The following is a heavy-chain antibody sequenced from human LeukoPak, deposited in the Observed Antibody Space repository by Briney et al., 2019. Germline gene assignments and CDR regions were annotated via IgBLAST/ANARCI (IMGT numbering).Heavy chain of an antibody. CDR2: IIPIFGTA. J-gene: IGHJ5*02. CDR3: ARTWFGESLVSTWFDP. D-gene: IGHD3-10*01. V-gene: IGHV1-69*13. CDR1: GGTFSSYA. Sequence: SSVKVSCKASGGTFSSYAISWVRQAPGQGLEWMGGIIPIFGTANYAQKFQGRVTITADESTSTAYMELSSLRSEDTAVYYCARTWFGESLVSTWFDPWGQGTLVTVSS.